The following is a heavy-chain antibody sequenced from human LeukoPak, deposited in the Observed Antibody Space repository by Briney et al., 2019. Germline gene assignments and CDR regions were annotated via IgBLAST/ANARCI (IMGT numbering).Heavy chain of an antibody. CDR2: IYYTGRT. CDR1: GGSISSYY. CDR3: ARDVGGYNRLDY. D-gene: IGHD5-24*01. V-gene: IGHV4-59*01. J-gene: IGHJ4*02. Sequence: SDTLSHTCTLSGGSISSYYGSCIRHPPGKGLEWIGNIYYTGRTNYHPSLKRRPTLSVDTSNNQFPLKTSSLPPAHPAVYYCARDVGGYNRLDYWGQGTLVTVSS.